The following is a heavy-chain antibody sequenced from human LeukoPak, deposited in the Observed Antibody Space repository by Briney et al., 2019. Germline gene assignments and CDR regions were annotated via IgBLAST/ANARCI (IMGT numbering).Heavy chain of an antibody. CDR3: ARAIVVVITGGAFDI. J-gene: IGHJ6*04. CDR1: GGSISSGSYY. V-gene: IGHV4-61*02. D-gene: IGHD3-22*01. Sequence: PSQTLSLTCTVSGGSISSGSYYWSWVRQPAGKGLEWIGRIYTSGSTNYNPSLKSRVTISVDTSKNQFSLKLSSVTAADTAVYYCARAIVVVITGGAFDIWGKGTTVTISS. CDR2: IYTSGST.